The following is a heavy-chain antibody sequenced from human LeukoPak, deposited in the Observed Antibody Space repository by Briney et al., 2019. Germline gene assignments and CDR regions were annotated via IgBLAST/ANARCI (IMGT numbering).Heavy chain of an antibody. D-gene: IGHD2-21*02. J-gene: IGHJ4*02. CDR1: GFTFSSYAM. V-gene: IGHV2-70*04. CDR2: IDWDDDK. CDR3: ARMAGDVEGAFDY. Sequence: LRLSCAASGFTFSSYAMSWIRQPPGKAPEWLARIDWDDDKFYSTSLKTRLTISKDTSKNQVVLTMTNMDPVDTATYYCARMAGDVEGAFDYWGQGTLVTVSS.